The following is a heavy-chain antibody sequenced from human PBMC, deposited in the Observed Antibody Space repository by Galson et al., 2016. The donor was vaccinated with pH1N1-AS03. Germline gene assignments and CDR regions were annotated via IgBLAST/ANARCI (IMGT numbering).Heavy chain of an antibody. V-gene: IGHV3-23*01. Sequence: SLRLSCAASGFTFSNYAMTWVRQAPGKGLEWVSSISGSGGSTNSADSVRARFSISRDNSKNTLFLQMNRLDAYDTAVYYCATKFYYDSSGHHLDVADVWGQGTAVTVSS. D-gene: IGHD3-22*01. J-gene: IGHJ3*01. CDR3: ATKFYYDSSGHHLDVADV. CDR1: GFTFSNYA. CDR2: ISGSGGST.